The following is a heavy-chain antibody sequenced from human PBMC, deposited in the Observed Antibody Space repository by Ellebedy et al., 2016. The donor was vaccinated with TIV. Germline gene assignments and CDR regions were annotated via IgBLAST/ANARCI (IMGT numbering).Heavy chain of an antibody. D-gene: IGHD3-9*01. CDR1: GFHFPNTD. J-gene: IGHJ4*02. CDR2: IRDGGRTS. Sequence: PGGSLRLSCLVSGFHFPNTDITWVPPAPGKHLEWVAAIRDGGRTSHYAAAVQGRVTISRDDSRNTLSLEIRSLQVEDTAIYYCTKSRFDCLWGQGVLVTVSS. CDR3: TKSRFDCL. V-gene: IGHV3-23*01.